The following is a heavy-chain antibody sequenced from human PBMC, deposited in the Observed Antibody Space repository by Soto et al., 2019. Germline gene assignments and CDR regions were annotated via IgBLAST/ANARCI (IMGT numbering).Heavy chain of an antibody. CDR1: GFTFSTYT. CDR3: VREDGKVGTNSAFDY. J-gene: IGHJ4*02. D-gene: IGHD1-26*01. V-gene: IGHV3-21*01. Sequence: GGSLRLSSASSGFTFSTYTMNWVRQAPGEGLEWVSSINGRGNYIYYAESVKGRFTISRDNAKNSLYLQMDRLRAEDTALYYCVREDGKVGTNSAFDYWGLGALV. CDR2: INGRGNYI.